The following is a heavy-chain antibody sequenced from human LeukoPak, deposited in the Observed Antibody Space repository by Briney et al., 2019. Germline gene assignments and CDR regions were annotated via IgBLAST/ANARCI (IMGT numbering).Heavy chain of an antibody. D-gene: IGHD1-26*01. J-gene: IGHJ4*02. CDR3: AREQSGGKFDY. CDR2: IKPSDAIT. Sequence: ASVKVSCKASGYTFTNYYLHWVRQAPGQGLEWMGIIKPSDAITRYARKFQGRVTMTRDTSTSTVYMELSSLRSEDTAVYYCAREQSGGKFDYWGQGTLVTVSS. CDR1: GYTFTNYY. V-gene: IGHV1-46*01.